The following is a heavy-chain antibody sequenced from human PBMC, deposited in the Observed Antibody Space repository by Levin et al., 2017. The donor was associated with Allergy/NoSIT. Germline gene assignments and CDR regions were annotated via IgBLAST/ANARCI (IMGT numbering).Heavy chain of an antibody. CDR1: GYTFTFYG. J-gene: IGHJ3*01. V-gene: IGHV1-18*01. CDR3: AREMAETAADTFDL. Sequence: ASVKVSCQASGYTFTFYGLTWVRQAPGQGLEWMGWIGPYNGDTKYAQHLQGRVIMTADTSTSTAFMELRSLKFDDTAVYYCAREMAETAADTFDLWGQGTKVTVSS. D-gene: IGHD2-8*01. CDR2: IGPYNGDT.